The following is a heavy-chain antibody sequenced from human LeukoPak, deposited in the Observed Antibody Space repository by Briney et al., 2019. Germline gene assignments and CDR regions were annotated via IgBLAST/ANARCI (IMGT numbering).Heavy chain of an antibody. V-gene: IGHV3-74*01. Sequence: PGGSLRLSCAASGFTFSSYWMHWVRHAPGKGLVWVSRINSDGSSTSYADSVKGRFTISRDNAKNSLYLQMNSLRAEDTAVYYCAKLSGIVVVPYYYYYMDVWGKGTTVTVSS. CDR2: INSDGSST. J-gene: IGHJ6*03. D-gene: IGHD2-2*01. CDR1: GFTFSSYW. CDR3: AKLSGIVVVPYYYYYMDV.